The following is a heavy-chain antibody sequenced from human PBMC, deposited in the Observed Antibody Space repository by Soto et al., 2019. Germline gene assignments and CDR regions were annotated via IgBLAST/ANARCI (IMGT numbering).Heavy chain of an antibody. D-gene: IGHD3-3*01. CDR2: IDPNSGAT. CDR1: GYTFTGYF. Sequence: QVQLVQSGAEVKKPGASVKVSCKASGYTFTGYFMHWVRQAPGQGLEWMGWIDPNSGATKYTQKFPGRVTLSRDTSIRTAYMELTGFRSDDPSVYYCARGGGTILAPLPWGQGTQVTVSS. V-gene: IGHV1-2*02. J-gene: IGHJ5*02. CDR3: ARGGGTILAPLP.